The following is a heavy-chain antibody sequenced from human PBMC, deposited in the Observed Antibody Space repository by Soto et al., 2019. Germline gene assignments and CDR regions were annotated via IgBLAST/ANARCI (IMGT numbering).Heavy chain of an antibody. V-gene: IGHV6-1*01. CDR3: ARDPPIAVAGTSGAFDI. Sequence: SQTLSLTCAISGDSVSSNSAAWNWIRQSPSRGLEWLGRTYYRSKWYNDYAVSVKSRITINPDTSKNQFSLQLNSVTPEDTSVDYCARDPPIAVAGTSGAFDIWGQGTMVTVSS. J-gene: IGHJ3*02. CDR2: TYYRSKWYN. CDR1: GDSVSSNSAA. D-gene: IGHD6-19*01.